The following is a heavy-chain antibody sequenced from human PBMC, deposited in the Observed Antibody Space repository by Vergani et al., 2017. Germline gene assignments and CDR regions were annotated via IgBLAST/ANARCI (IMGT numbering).Heavy chain of an antibody. D-gene: IGHD2-2*01. Sequence: EVQLLESGGGLVQPGGSLRLSCAASGFTFSSYAMSWVRQAPGKGLEWVSAISGSGGSTYYADSGKGRFTISRDNSKNTLYLQMNSLRAEDTAVYYCASRQTDYYYMDVWGKGTTVTVSS. CDR1: GFTFSSYA. CDR2: ISGSGGST. J-gene: IGHJ6*03. V-gene: IGHV3-23*01. CDR3: ASRQTDYYYMDV.